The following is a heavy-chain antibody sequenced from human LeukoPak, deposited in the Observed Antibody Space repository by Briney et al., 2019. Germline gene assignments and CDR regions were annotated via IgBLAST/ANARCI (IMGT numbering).Heavy chain of an antibody. V-gene: IGHV3-66*02. CDR1: GFTVSSNY. J-gene: IGHJ3*02. CDR3: ARAPKYYYDSSGQPGAFDI. D-gene: IGHD3-22*01. CDR2: IYSGGST. Sequence: GGSLRLSCAASGFTVSSNYMSWVRQAPGKGLEWVSVIYSGGSTYYADSVKGRFTISRDNSKNTLYLQMNSLRAEDTAVYYCARAPKYYYDSSGQPGAFDIWGQGTMVTDSS.